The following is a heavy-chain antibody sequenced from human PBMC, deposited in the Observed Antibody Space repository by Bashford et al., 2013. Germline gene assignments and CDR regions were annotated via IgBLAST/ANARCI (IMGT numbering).Heavy chain of an antibody. Sequence: VRQASRKGAGVGSQLFSGSSSTIYYADSVKGRFTISRDNAKNSLYLQMNSLRDEDTAVYYCARVDRDYYDSSGFVDYWGQGTLVTVSS. D-gene: IGHD3-22*01. CDR2: FSGSSSTI. V-gene: IGHV3-48*02. J-gene: IGHJ4*02. CDR3: ARVDRDYYDSSGFVDY.